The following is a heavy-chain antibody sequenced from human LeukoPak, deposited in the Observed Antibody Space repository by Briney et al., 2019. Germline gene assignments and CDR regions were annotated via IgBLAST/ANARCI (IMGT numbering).Heavy chain of an antibody. CDR1: GGSISSSSCY. CDR2: IYYSGST. CDR3: ARHQDKPRSSWYVSYFDY. Sequence: PSETLSLTCTVSGGSISSSSCYWGWIRQPPGKGLEWLGSIYYSGSTYYNPSLKSRVTISVDTSKHQFSLKLSSLTAADTAVYYCARHQDKPRSSWYVSYFDYWGQGTLVTVSS. J-gene: IGHJ4*02. D-gene: IGHD6-13*01. V-gene: IGHV4-39*01.